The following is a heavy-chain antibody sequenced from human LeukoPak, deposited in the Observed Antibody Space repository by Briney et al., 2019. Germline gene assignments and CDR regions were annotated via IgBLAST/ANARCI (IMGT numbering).Heavy chain of an antibody. J-gene: IGHJ3*02. CDR1: GGSISSSSYY. V-gene: IGHV4-39*01. Sequence: SETLSLTCTVSGGSISSSSYYWGWIRQPPGKGLEWIGSIYYSGSTYYNPSLKSRVTISVDTSKSQFSLKLSSVTAADTAVYYCACRGGGCRHSSAFDIWGQGTMVTVSS. CDR3: ACRGGGCRHSSAFDI. CDR2: IYYSGST. D-gene: IGHD2-15*01.